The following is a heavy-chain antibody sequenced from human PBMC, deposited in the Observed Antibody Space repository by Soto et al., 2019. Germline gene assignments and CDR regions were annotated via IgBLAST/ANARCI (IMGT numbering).Heavy chain of an antibody. D-gene: IGHD1-7*01. V-gene: IGHV1-2*02. CDR1: GYTFTSYD. J-gene: IGHJ4*02. CDR2: INPNSGGT. Sequence: ASVKVSCKASGYTFTSYDINWVRQAPGQGLEWMGWINPNSGGTNYAQKFQGRVTMTRDTSISTAYMELSSLRSEDTAVYYCARDLGYNWNYGLDLDYWGQGTLVTVS. CDR3: ARDLGYNWNYGLDLDY.